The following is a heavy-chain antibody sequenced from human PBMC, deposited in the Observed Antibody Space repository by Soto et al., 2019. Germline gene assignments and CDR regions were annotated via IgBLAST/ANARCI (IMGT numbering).Heavy chain of an antibody. D-gene: IGHD3-3*01. J-gene: IGHJ5*02. CDR3: ARAMGFLDYNWSEP. CDR2: IYYSGST. Sequence: SETLSLTCTVSGGSISSGGYNWSWIRQHPGKGLEWIGYIYYSGSTYYNPSLKSRVTISVDTSKNQFSLKLSSVTAADTAVYYCARAMGFLDYNWSEPWGQGTLVTLSS. V-gene: IGHV4-31*03. CDR1: GGSISSGGYN.